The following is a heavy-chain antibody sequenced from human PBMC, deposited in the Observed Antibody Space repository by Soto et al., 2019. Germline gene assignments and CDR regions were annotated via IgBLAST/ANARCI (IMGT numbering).Heavy chain of an antibody. CDR1: GFTFSSYA. V-gene: IGHV3-23*01. D-gene: IGHD2-15*01. CDR3: AKDFRCSGGSCYYMGRNKFDY. CDR2: ISGSGGST. Sequence: GGSLRLSCAASGFTFSSYAMSWVRQAPGKGLEWVSAISGSGGSTYYADSVKGRFTISRDNSKNTLYLQMNSLRAEDTAVYYCAKDFRCSGGSCYYMGRNKFDYWGQGTLVTVSS. J-gene: IGHJ4*02.